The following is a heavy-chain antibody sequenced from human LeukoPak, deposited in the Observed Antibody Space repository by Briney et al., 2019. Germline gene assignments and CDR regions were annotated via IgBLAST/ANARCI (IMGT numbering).Heavy chain of an antibody. D-gene: IGHD3-22*01. J-gene: IGHJ3*02. CDR1: GGSISSYY. Sequence: KTSETLSLTCTVPGGSISSYYWSWIRQPPGKGLEWIGYIYYSGSTNYNPSLKSRVTISVDTSKNQFSLKLSSVTAADTAVYYCVAGYDSSGPDAFDIWGQGTMVTVSS. V-gene: IGHV4-59*01. CDR2: IYYSGST. CDR3: VAGYDSSGPDAFDI.